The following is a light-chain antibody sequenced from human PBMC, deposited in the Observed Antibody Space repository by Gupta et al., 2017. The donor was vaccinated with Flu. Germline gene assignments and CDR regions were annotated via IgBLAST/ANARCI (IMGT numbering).Light chain of an antibody. CDR2: ENN. Sequence: SSSNIGNNYVSWYQQLPGTAPRLLIYENNKRPSGIPDRFSGSKSGTSATLGITGLQTGDEADYYCGTWDNSLSAKVFGGGTKLTVL. J-gene: IGLJ3*02. V-gene: IGLV1-51*02. CDR3: GTWDNSLSAKV. CDR1: SSNIGNNY.